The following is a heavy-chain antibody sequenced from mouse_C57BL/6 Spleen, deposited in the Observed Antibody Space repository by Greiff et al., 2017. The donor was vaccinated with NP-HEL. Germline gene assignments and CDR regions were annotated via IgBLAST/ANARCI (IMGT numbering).Heavy chain of an antibody. CDR1: GFNIKDYY. V-gene: IGHV14-2*01. CDR3: ARGPIYYGSTWFAD. Sequence: VQLQQSGAELVKPGASVKLSCTASGFNIKDYYMHWVKQRTEQGLEWIGRIDPEDGETKSAPKFQGKATITAATSSNTAYLQLSSLTSEDTAVYYCARGPIYYGSTWFADWGQGTLVTVSA. J-gene: IGHJ3*01. D-gene: IGHD1-1*01. CDR2: IDPEDGET.